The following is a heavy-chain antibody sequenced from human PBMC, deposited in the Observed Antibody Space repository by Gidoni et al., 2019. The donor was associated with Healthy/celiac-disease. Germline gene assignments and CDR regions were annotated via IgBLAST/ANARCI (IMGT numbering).Heavy chain of an antibody. CDR3: ASDRGYDYVWGNPTFGLVYY. D-gene: IGHD3-16*01. CDR1: GGTFSSYA. CDR2: IIPIFGTA. Sequence: QVQLVQSGAEVKKPGSPVTVSCKASGGTFSSYAIRWVRQAPGQGLEWMGGIIPIFGTANYAQKFQGRVTITADESTSTAYMELSSLRSEDTAVYYCASDRGYDYVWGNPTFGLVYYWGQGTLVTVSS. V-gene: IGHV1-69*01. J-gene: IGHJ4*02.